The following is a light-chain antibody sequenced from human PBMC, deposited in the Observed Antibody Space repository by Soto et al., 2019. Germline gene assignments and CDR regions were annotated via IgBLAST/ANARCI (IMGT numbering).Light chain of an antibody. CDR1: QSVSSY. V-gene: IGKV3-11*01. J-gene: IGKJ5*01. CDR2: DAS. Sequence: EIVLTQSPATLSLSPGERATLSCRASQSVSSYLAWYQQKPGQAPRLLIYDASNRATGIPARFSGSGSGTDFTLTISRLESDDFALYYCQQYAEGTPITFGQGTRLDIK. CDR3: QQYAEGTPIT.